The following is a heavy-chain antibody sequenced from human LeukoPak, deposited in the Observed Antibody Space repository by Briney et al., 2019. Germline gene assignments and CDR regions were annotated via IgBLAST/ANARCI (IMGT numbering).Heavy chain of an antibody. Sequence: SQSLSLTCAISGDSVSSNSAAWNWIRQSPSRGLEWLGRTYYRSKWYNDYAVSVKSRITINPDTSKNQFSLQLNSVTPEDTAVYYCAREVVATKRGYYYYGMDVWGQGTTVTVSS. V-gene: IGHV6-1*01. CDR1: GDSVSSNSAA. CDR3: AREVVATKRGYYYYGMDV. J-gene: IGHJ6*02. D-gene: IGHD5-12*01. CDR2: TYYRSKWYN.